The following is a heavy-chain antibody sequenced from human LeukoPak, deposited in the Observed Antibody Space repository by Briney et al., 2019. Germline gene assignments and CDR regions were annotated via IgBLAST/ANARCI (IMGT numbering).Heavy chain of an antibody. CDR3: ATRHHDYGDYSPFDY. D-gene: IGHD4-17*01. V-gene: IGHV4-30-4*01. CDR2: IYYSGST. J-gene: IGHJ4*02. CDR1: GGSISSGDYY. Sequence: SQTLSLTCTVSGGSISSGDYYWSRIRQPPGKGLEWIGYIYYSGSTYYNPSLKSRVTISVDTSKNQFSLKLSSVTAADTAVYYCATRHHDYGDYSPFDYWGQGTLVTVSS.